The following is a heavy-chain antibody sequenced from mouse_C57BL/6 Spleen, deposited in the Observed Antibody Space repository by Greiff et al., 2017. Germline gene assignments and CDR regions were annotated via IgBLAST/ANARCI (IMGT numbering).Heavy chain of an antibody. CDR2: ISYDGSN. Sequence: EVKLPESGPGLVKPSQSLSLTCSVTGYSITSGYYWNWLRQFPGNKLEWMGYISYDGSNNYNPSLKNRISITRDTSKNQFFLKLNSVTTEDTATYYCAREDYWGQGTLVTVSA. CDR1: GYSITSGYY. CDR3: AREDY. J-gene: IGHJ3*01. V-gene: IGHV3-6*01.